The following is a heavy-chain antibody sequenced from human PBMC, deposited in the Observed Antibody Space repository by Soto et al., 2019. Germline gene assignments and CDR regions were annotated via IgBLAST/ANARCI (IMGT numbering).Heavy chain of an antibody. CDR2: INHSGST. D-gene: IGHD6-6*01. CDR1: GGSFSGYY. CDR3: ARGTGIAARGSFDP. J-gene: IGHJ5*02. Sequence: SETLSVTCAVYGGSFSGYYWSWIRQPPGKGLEWIGEINHSGSTNYNPSLKSRVTISVDTSKNQFSLKLSSVTAADTAVYYCARGTGIAARGSFDPRGQGPLVT. V-gene: IGHV4-34*01.